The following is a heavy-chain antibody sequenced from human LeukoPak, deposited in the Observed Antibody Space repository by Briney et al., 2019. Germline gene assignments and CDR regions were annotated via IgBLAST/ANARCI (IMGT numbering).Heavy chain of an antibody. D-gene: IGHD2-2*01. V-gene: IGHV1-69*05. CDR3: TSGTTDIVVVPATLRNYYFDY. CDR2: IIPMFGTA. CDR1: GGTFSSYE. J-gene: IGHJ4*02. Sequence: SVKVSCKASGGTFSSYEISWVRQAPGQGLEWMGGIIPMFGTAKYAQKFQGRVTITTDKSTSTAYMELSSLRSEDTAVYYCTSGTTDIVVVPATLRNYYFDYWGQGTLVTVSS.